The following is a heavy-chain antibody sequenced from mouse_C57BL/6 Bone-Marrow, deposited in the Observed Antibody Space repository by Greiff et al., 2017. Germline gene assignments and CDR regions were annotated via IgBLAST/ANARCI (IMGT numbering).Heavy chain of an antibody. CDR3: AREDRLWVRQGVDY. CDR2: IYPRSGNT. CDR1: GYTFTSYG. J-gene: IGHJ2*01. V-gene: IGHV1-81*01. D-gene: IGHD2-14*01. Sequence: VQLQQSGAELARPGASVKLSCTASGYTFTSYGISWVKQRTGQGLEWIGEIYPRSGNTYYNEKFKGKATLTADKSSSTAYMELRSLTSEDSAVYVWAREDRLWVRQGVDYWGQGTTLTVSS.